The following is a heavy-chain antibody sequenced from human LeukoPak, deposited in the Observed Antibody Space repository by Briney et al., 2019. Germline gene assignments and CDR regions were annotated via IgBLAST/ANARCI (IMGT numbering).Heavy chain of an antibody. D-gene: IGHD3-3*01. CDR3: AREGRITIFGVVPDAFDI. CDR1: GYTFTSYG. Sequence: ASVKVSCKASGYTFTSYGISWVRQAPGQGLEWMGWISAYNGNTNYAQKLQGRVTMTTDTSTSTAYKELRSLRSDDTAVYYCAREGRITIFGVVPDAFDIWGQGTMVTVSS. CDR2: ISAYNGNT. V-gene: IGHV1-18*01. J-gene: IGHJ3*02.